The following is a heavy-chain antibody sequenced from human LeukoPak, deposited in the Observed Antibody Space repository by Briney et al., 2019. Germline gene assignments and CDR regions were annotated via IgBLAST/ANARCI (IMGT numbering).Heavy chain of an antibody. CDR2: ISSNGGST. Sequence: GGSLRLSCAASGFTFSSYAMHWVRQAPGKGLEYVSAISSNGGSTYYANSVKGRFTISRDNSKNTLYLQMGSLRAEDMAVYYCGRVGIHYYGMDVWGQGTTVTVSS. V-gene: IGHV3-64*01. CDR1: GFTFSSYA. J-gene: IGHJ6*02. CDR3: GRVGIHYYGMDV. D-gene: IGHD7-27*01.